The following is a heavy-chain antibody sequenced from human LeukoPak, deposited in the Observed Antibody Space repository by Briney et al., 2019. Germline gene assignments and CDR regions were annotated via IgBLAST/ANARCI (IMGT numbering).Heavy chain of an antibody. CDR2: IHYSGST. D-gene: IGHD3-16*01. J-gene: IGHJ5*02. V-gene: IGHV4-39*02. CDR3: ARRTRLAVFGLKWFDL. Sequence: SETLSLTCSVSGGSISSSGYYWVWIRQPPGKGLEWIGDIHYSGSTYFNPSLNSRVTMSVDSSKNHFSLKLTSVTAADAAVYFCARRTRLAVFGLKWFDLWGQGTLVTVSS. CDR1: GGSISSSGYY.